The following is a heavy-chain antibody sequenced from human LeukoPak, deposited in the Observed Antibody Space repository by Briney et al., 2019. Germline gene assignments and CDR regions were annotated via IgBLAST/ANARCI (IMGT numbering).Heavy chain of an antibody. J-gene: IGHJ4*01. D-gene: IGHD2-15*01. CDR3: ARDSDKVVDH. V-gene: IGHV1-18*01. CDR2: ITAYNGNR. Sequence: ASVKVSCKASGYSITTDAMNWVRQAPGQGLEWMGWITAYNGNRLYAQRFQGRITLTTDTSTSTSYMELRSLEYDDTAIYYCARDSDKVVDHWGQGTLVTVSS. CDR1: GYSITTDA.